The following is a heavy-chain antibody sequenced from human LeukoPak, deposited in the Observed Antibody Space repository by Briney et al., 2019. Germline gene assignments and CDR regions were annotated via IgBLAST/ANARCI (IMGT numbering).Heavy chain of an antibody. CDR1: GFTFSNAW. CDR2: IKTKGEGGTV. V-gene: IGHV3-15*01. Sequence: GGSLRLSCATSGFTFSNAWMTWVRQAQGKGLEWVGRIKTKGEGGTVDYAAPVKGRFTISRDDSKNTLYLQMNSLKTEDTAVYYCTRDQTPYYWGQGTLVTVSS. J-gene: IGHJ4*02. CDR3: TRDQTPYY.